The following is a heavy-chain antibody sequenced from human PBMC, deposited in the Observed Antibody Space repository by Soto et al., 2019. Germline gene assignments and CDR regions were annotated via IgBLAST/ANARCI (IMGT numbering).Heavy chain of an antibody. J-gene: IGHJ4*02. CDR2: ISYDGSDK. Sequence: QVQLVESGGGVVQPGRSLRLSCAASGFTFSSYGMHWVRQSPGKGLEWVAVISYDGSDKYYADSLKGRFTISRDNSKNTLYLQMNSLGAEDTAVYYCAKAPVVLMVYNIPYFDYWGQGTLVTVSS. CDR1: GFTFSSYG. D-gene: IGHD2-8*01. CDR3: AKAPVVLMVYNIPYFDY. V-gene: IGHV3-30*18.